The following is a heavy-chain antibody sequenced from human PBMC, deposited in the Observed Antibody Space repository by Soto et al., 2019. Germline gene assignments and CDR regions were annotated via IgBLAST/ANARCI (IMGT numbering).Heavy chain of an antibody. CDR1: GFTFSSYW. D-gene: IGHD5-18*01. J-gene: IGHJ3*02. V-gene: IGHV3-7*03. CDR3: ARDVDTAMGSAFDI. Sequence: LRLSCAASGFTFSSYWMSWVRQAPGKGLEWVANIKQDGSEKYYVDSVKGRFTISRDNAKNSLYLQMNSLRAEDTAVYYCARDVDTAMGSAFDIWGQGTMVTVSS. CDR2: IKQDGSEK.